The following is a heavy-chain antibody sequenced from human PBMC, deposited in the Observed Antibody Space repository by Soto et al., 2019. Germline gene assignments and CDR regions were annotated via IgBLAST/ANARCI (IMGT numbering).Heavy chain of an antibody. Sequence: SETLSLTCTVSGGSISSSSYYWGWIRQPPGKGLEWIGSIYYSGSTYYNPSLKSRVTISVDTSKNQFSLKLSSVTAADTAVYYRARRLAGAVAGTIFDYCGQGPLVTVSS. D-gene: IGHD6-19*01. J-gene: IGHJ4*02. CDR3: ARRLAGAVAGTIFDY. CDR1: GGSISSSSYY. V-gene: IGHV4-39*01. CDR2: IYYSGST.